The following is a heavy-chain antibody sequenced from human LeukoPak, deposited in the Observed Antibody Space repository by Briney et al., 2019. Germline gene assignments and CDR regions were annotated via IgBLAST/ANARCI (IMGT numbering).Heavy chain of an antibody. D-gene: IGHD2-2*01. CDR2: ISGGGSTM. Sequence: GGSLRLSCAASGFTFSTYTMNWVRQAQGKGLEWVSYISGGGSTMYYADSVKGRFTISRDNAKNSLFLQLNSLRAEDTAVYYCARAASLDYWGQGTLVTVSS. CDR1: GFTFSTYT. CDR3: ARAASLDY. V-gene: IGHV3-48*01. J-gene: IGHJ4*02.